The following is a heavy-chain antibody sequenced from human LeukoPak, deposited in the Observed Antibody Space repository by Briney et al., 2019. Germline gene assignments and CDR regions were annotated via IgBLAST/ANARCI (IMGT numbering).Heavy chain of an antibody. CDR2: INPSGGST. Sequence: ASVKVSCKASGYTFTSYYMHWVRQAPGQGLEWMGIINPSGGSTSYAQKFQGRVTMTRDMSTSTVYMELSSLRSEDTAVYYCARTYYDILTGYYTKLFDYWGQGTLVTVSS. CDR1: GYTFTSYY. D-gene: IGHD3-9*01. V-gene: IGHV1-46*01. J-gene: IGHJ4*02. CDR3: ARTYYDILTGYYTKLFDY.